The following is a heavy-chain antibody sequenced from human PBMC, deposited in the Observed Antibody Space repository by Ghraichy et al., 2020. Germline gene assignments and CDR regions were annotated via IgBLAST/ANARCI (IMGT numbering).Heavy chain of an antibody. CDR1: GFTFSSYA. Sequence: GGSLRLSCAASGFTFSSYAMSWVRQAPGKGLEWVSAISGSGGSTYYADSVKGRFTISRDNSKNTLYLQMNSLRAEDTAVYYCAKDLAYSGSYPEPVDYWGQGTLVTVSS. CDR3: AKDLAYSGSYPEPVDY. J-gene: IGHJ4*02. D-gene: IGHD1-26*01. V-gene: IGHV3-23*01. CDR2: ISGSGGST.